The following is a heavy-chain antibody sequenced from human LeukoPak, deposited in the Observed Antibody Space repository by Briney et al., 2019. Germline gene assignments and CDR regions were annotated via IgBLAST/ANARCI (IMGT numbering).Heavy chain of an antibody. CDR2: IFDGGNT. CDR3: VRAKPNWNPPDY. CDR1: GGSITSNF. D-gene: IGHD1-1*01. V-gene: IGHV4-59*08. J-gene: IGHJ4*02. Sequence: SETLSLTCTVSGGSITSNFWSWIRQPPAKGLDWIGYIFDGGNTRYNPSLSSRATISRDTSKNQFSLRLSSVTAADTAVYYCVRAKPNWNPPDYWGQGTLVTISS.